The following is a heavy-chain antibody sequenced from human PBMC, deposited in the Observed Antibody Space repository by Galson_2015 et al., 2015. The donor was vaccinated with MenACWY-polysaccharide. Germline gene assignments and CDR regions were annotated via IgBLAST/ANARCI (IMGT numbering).Heavy chain of an antibody. CDR2: IKEDGSKV. Sequence: SLRLSCAASGFTFSSSWMTWVRQAPGKGLEWVAKIKEDGSKVYYVDSVKGRFTISRDNAENLLYLQMNSLRAEDTAVYYCARYGNLGYWGQGTQVTVSS. J-gene: IGHJ4*02. V-gene: IGHV3-7*01. CDR3: ARYGNLGY. D-gene: IGHD1-14*01. CDR1: GFTFSSSW.